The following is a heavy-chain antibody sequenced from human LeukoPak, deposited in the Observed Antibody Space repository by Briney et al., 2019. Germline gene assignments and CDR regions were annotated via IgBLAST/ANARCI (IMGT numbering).Heavy chain of an antibody. CDR3: ARGYSSGWSAFDY. CDR1: RFTFTSYY. V-gene: IGHV3-21*01. D-gene: IGHD6-19*01. J-gene: IGHJ4*02. CDR2: ISSTSSYI. Sequence: GGSLRLSCAASRFTFTSYYMNWVRQAPGRGLEWVSSISSTSSYIYYADSVKGRFTISRDNADNSLYLQMNSLRAEDTAVYYCARGYSSGWSAFDYWGQGTLVTVSS.